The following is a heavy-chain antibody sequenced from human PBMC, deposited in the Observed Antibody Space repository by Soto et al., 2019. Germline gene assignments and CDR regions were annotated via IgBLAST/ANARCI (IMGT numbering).Heavy chain of an antibody. CDR3: AKDLKVSGGFHGSLNYYYGMEV. CDR2: ISYDGNVK. CDR1: GFSFSNHG. Sequence: SLILSCAASGFSFSNHGMQWVRQAPGKGLEWVAVISYDGNVKYYTDSVKGRFTISRDNSQSTLFLQMDSLRPEDAAVYYCAKDLKVSGGFHGSLNYYYGMEVWGQGTTVNVSS. D-gene: IGHD3-10*01. V-gene: IGHV3-30*18. J-gene: IGHJ6*02.